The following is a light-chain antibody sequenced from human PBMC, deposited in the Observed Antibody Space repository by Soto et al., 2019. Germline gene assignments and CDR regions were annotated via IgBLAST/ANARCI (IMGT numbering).Light chain of an antibody. CDR1: SSDVGGYNY. CDR3: SXYTTSSTHWV. CDR2: EVS. J-gene: IGLJ3*02. Sequence: QPASVSGSPGQSITISCTGTSSDVGGYNYVSWYQQHPGKAPKLMIYEVSNRPSGVSNRFSGSKSGNTASLTISGLQAEXXXXXXXSXYTTSSTHWVFGGGTKLTVL. V-gene: IGLV2-14*01.